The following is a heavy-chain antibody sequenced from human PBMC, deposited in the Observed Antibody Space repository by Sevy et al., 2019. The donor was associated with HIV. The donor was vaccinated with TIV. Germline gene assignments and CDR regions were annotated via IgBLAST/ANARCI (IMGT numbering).Heavy chain of an antibody. CDR2: ISYDGSNK. Sequence: GGSLRPSCAASGFTFSSYGMHWVRQAPGKGLEWVAVISYDGSNKYYADSVKGRFTISRDNSKNTLYLQMNSLRAEDTAVYYCAKVDYSSGALPSSISSYGMDVWGQGTTVTVSS. CDR3: AKVDYSSGALPSSISSYGMDV. V-gene: IGHV3-30*18. J-gene: IGHJ6*02. CDR1: GFTFSSYG. D-gene: IGHD6-25*01.